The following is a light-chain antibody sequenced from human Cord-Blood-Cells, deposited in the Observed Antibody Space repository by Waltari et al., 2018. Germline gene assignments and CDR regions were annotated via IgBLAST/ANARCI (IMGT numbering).Light chain of an antibody. CDR1: SPRSQY. Sequence: SSELTQDPAVSVALGQTVRVTIQGDSPRSQYTSRYPQKPGNAPVLVIYGKNNRPSGMPDRYAGSSSGNTASLTITGAQAEDEADYYCNSRDSSGNHLVFGGGTKLTVL. CDR2: GKN. J-gene: IGLJ3*02. CDR3: NSRDSSGNHLV. V-gene: IGLV3-19*01.